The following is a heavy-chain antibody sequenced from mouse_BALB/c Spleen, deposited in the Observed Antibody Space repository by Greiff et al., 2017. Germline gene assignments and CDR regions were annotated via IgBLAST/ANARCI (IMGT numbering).Heavy chain of an antibody. CDR3: ARDVGRAMDY. CDR2: IWAGGST. CDR1: GFSLTSYG. Sequence: VKLMESGPGLVAPSQSLTITCTVSGFSLTSYGVHWVRQPPGKGLEWLGVIWAGGSTNYNSALMSRLSISKDNSKSQVFLKMNSLQTDDTAMYYCARDVGRAMDYWGQGTSVTVSS. D-gene: IGHD4-1*01. J-gene: IGHJ4*01. V-gene: IGHV2-9*02.